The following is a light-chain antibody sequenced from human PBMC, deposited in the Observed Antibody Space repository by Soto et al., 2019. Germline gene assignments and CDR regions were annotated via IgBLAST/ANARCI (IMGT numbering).Light chain of an antibody. J-gene: IGKJ4*01. Sequence: AIQMTQSPSSLSASVGDGVAITCRASQGIRNDLGWYQQKPGKAPNLLIYAASSLQSGVPSTFSGSGSGTDFTLTISSLQPEDFATYYCLQVYNYPLTFGGGTKVDIK. CDR3: LQVYNYPLT. V-gene: IGKV1-6*01. CDR2: AAS. CDR1: QGIRND.